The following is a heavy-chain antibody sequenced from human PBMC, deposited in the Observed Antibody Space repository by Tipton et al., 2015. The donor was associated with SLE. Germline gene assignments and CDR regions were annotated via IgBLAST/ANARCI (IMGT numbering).Heavy chain of an antibody. J-gene: IGHJ6*02. Sequence: TLSLTCAVSGYSISSGYYWGWIRQPPGKGLEWIGSIYHSGSTYYNPSLKSRVTISLDTSKNQFSLKLSSVTAADTAVYYCARLSGMDVWGQGTTVTVSS. CDR1: GYSISSGYY. V-gene: IGHV4-38-2*01. CDR3: ARLSGMDV. CDR2: IYHSGST.